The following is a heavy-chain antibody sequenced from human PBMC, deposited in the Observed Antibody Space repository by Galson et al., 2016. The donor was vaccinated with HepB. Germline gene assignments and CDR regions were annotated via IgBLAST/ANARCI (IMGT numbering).Heavy chain of an antibody. CDR1: GFTFSSYL. V-gene: IGHV3-33*01. Sequence: SLRLSCATSGFTFSSYLMHWVRQAPGKGLEWVAVIWSDGSKEFYGDSVKGRFTISRDNSKNMLFLQMNSLKVDDTAVYYCARDFDGYIDFWGQGTLVTVSS. J-gene: IGHJ4*02. D-gene: IGHD5-24*01. CDR3: ARDFDGYIDF. CDR2: IWSDGSKE.